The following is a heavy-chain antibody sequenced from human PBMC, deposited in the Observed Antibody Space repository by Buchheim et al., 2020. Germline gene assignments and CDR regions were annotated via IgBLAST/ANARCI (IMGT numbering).Heavy chain of an antibody. V-gene: IGHV3-30*04. CDR2: ISYDGRNK. J-gene: IGHJ4*02. CDR3: ASHSKAVAGTGGDFDY. D-gene: IGHD6-19*01. Sequence: QVQLVESGGGVVQPGRSLRLSCAASGFTFSSYAMHWVRQAPGKGLEWVAVISYDGRNKYYADSVKGRFTISRDTSKKTQYLQINSLRAEDTAVYYCASHSKAVAGTGGDFDYWGQGTL. CDR1: GFTFSSYA.